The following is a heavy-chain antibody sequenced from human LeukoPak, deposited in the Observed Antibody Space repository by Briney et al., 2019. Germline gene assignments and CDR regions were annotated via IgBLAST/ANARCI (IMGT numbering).Heavy chain of an antibody. J-gene: IGHJ4*02. D-gene: IGHD3-10*01. CDR3: ARARYQMVRGVIINPPTPLFLDY. Sequence: GRSLRLSCAASGFTFSSYAMHWVRQAPGKGLEWVAVISYDGSNKYYADSVKGRFAISRDNSKNTLYLQMNSLRAEDTAVYYCARARYQMVRGVIINPPTPLFLDYWGQGTLVTVSS. V-gene: IGHV3-30*09. CDR2: ISYDGSNK. CDR1: GFTFSSYA.